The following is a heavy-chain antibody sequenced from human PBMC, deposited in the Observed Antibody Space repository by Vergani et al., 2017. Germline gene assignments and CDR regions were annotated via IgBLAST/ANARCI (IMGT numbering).Heavy chain of an antibody. D-gene: IGHD6-19*01. J-gene: IGHJ4*02. CDR1: GGSFSGYY. CDR3: ARSPPRTSSGWYSVDN. Sequence: QVQLQQWGAGLLKPSETLSLTCAVYGGSFSGYYWSWIRQPPGKGLEWIGEINHSGSTNYNPSLKSRVTISVDTSKNQFSLKLSSVTAADTAVYYCARSPPRTSSGWYSVDNWGQGTLVTVSS. V-gene: IGHV4-34*01. CDR2: INHSGST.